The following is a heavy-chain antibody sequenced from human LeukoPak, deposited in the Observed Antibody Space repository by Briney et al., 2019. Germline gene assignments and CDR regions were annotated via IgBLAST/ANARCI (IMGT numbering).Heavy chain of an antibody. Sequence: SETLSLTCTVSGGSISSYYWSWIRQPPGKGLEWIGYIYYSGSTNYNPSLKSRVTISVDTSKNQFSLKWSSVTAADTAVYYCARVAGSGSYYHIDRHFDLWGRGTLVTVSS. CDR1: GGSISSYY. CDR3: ARVAGSGSYYHIDRHFDL. J-gene: IGHJ2*01. D-gene: IGHD3-10*01. CDR2: IYYSGST. V-gene: IGHV4-59*12.